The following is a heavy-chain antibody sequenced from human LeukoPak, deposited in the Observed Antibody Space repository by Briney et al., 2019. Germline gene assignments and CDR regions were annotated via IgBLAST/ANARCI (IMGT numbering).Heavy chain of an antibody. CDR3: GKTTVGYSSGQKPAWPVDY. V-gene: IGHV3-23*01. CDR1: GFTFGSHA. J-gene: IGHJ4*02. Sequence: GSLRLSCEASGFTFGSHAMYWVRQAPGKGLEWVAGVFGSGGSPHYADPVKGRFTISRDNSRNTVYLQINSLRAEDTAVYYCGKTTVGYSSGQKPAWPVDYWGQGTLVTVSS. CDR2: VFGSGGSP. D-gene: IGHD5-18*01.